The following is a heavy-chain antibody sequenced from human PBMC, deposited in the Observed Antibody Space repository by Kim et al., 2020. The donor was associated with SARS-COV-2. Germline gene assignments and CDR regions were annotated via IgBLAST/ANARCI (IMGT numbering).Heavy chain of an antibody. V-gene: IGHV4-39*01. CDR2: IYYSGST. CDR1: GGSISSSSYY. CDR3: ARRSYYDSSGYYGFNWYFDL. D-gene: IGHD3-22*01. J-gene: IGHJ2*01. Sequence: SETLSLTCTVSGGSISSSSYYWGWIRQPPGKGLEWIGSIYYSGSTYYNPSLKSRVTISVDTSKNQFSLKLSSVTAADTAVYYCARRSYYDSSGYYGFNWYFDLWGRGTLVTVSS.